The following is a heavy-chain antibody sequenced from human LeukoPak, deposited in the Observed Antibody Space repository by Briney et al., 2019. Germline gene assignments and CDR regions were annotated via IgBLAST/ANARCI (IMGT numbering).Heavy chain of an antibody. CDR2: INPSGGST. J-gene: IGHJ6*03. V-gene: IGHV1-46*01. Sequence: GASVQVSCKASGYTFTSYYIHWVRQAPGQGLEWMGIINPSGGSTNYAQKFQGRVTMTRDTATSTVYMELSSLRSEDTAVYYCARDGSGGSSGFNSMDVWGKGTTVTVSS. CDR3: ARDGSGGSSGFNSMDV. CDR1: GYTFTSYY. D-gene: IGHD3-22*01.